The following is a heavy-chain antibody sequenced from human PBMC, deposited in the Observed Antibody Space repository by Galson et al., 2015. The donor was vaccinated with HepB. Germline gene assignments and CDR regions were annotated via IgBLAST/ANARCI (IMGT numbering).Heavy chain of an antibody. CDR3: ARGALVAVVGGTLNNWFDP. J-gene: IGHJ5*02. V-gene: IGHV1-18*01. CDR2: ISPYNRDT. D-gene: IGHD2-15*01. CDR1: GYTFSTYS. Sequence: SVKVSCKASGYTFSTYSITWVRQAPGQGLEWMGWISPYNRDTKYARKLQGRLTMTTDTFTSTAYMELRSLRSDDTAVYYCARGALVAVVGGTLNNWFDPWGQGTLVTVSS.